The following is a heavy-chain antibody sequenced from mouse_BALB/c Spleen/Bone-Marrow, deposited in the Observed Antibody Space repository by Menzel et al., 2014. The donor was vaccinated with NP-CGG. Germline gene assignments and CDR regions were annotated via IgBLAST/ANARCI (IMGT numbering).Heavy chain of an antibody. CDR2: INSGGSYS. D-gene: IGHD1-1*01. CDR3: ARRGYGPYAMDY. Sequence: EVQLVESGGGLVKPGGSLKLSCAASGFTFSSYAMSWVRQTPEKRLEWVATINSGGSYSYYPDSVKGRFTISRDNAKNTLYVQMSSLRSEDTAMYYCARRGYGPYAMDYWGQGTSVTVSS. J-gene: IGHJ4*01. CDR1: GFTFSSYA. V-gene: IGHV5-9-3*01.